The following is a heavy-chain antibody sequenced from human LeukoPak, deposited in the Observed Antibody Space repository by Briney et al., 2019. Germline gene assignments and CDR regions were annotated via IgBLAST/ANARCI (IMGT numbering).Heavy chain of an antibody. V-gene: IGHV4-34*01. CDR1: GGSFSGNY. D-gene: IGHD2-15*01. Sequence: SEALSLTCAVYGGSFSGNYWSWIRQPPGKGLEWIGEINHSGSTNYNPPLKSRVTISVDTSKNQFSLKLSSVTAADTAVYYCARVPRIYCSGGSCYYFDYWGQGTLVTVSS. J-gene: IGHJ4*02. CDR2: INHSGST. CDR3: ARVPRIYCSGGSCYYFDY.